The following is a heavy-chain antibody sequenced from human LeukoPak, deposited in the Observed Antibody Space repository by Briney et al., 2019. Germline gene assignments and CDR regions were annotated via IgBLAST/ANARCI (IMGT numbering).Heavy chain of an antibody. V-gene: IGHV4-34*01. CDR2: INHSGST. Sequence: SETLSLTCAVYGGSFSGYYWSWIRQPPGKGLEWIGEINHSGSTNYNPSLESRVTISVDTSKNQFSLKLSSVTAADTAVYYCARRRAAAGPDYWGQGTLVTVSS. J-gene: IGHJ4*02. CDR3: ARRRAAAGPDY. CDR1: GGSFSGYY. D-gene: IGHD6-13*01.